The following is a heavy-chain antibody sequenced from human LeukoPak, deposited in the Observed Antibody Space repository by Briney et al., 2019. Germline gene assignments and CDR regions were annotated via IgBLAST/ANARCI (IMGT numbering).Heavy chain of an antibody. Sequence: GESLKISCKGSGYSFTSYWIGWVRQMPGKGLEWMGIIYPGDSDTRYSPSFQGQVTISADKSISTAYLQWSGLKASDTAMYYCARHDSGWTDAFDIWGQGTMVTVSS. CDR2: IYPGDSDT. V-gene: IGHV5-51*01. CDR1: GYSFTSYW. CDR3: ARHDSGWTDAFDI. J-gene: IGHJ3*02. D-gene: IGHD6-19*01.